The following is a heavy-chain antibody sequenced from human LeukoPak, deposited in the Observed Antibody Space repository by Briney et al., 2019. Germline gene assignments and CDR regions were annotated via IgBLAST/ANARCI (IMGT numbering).Heavy chain of an antibody. CDR1: GFTFSSYA. V-gene: IGHV3-23*01. CDR3: ARPDPPLVLEWPAPYFDY. J-gene: IGHJ4*02. Sequence: GGSLRLSCAASGFTFSSYAMSWVRQAPGKGLEWVSTISGSGGSTYYADSVKGRFTISRDNSKNTLYLLMNSLRAEDTAVYYCARPDPPLVLEWPAPYFDYWGQGTLVTVSS. CDR2: ISGSGGST. D-gene: IGHD3-3*01.